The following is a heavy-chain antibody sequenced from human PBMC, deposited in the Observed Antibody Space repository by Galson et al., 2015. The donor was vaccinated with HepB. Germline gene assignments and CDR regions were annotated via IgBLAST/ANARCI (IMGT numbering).Heavy chain of an antibody. CDR3: ARPAVGDYYYYCMAV. Sequence: QSGAEVKKPGESLRISCKGSGYSFTSYWISWVRQMPGKGLEWVGRIDPSDSYTNYSPSFQGHVTISADKSISTAYLQWSSLKASDTAIYYCARPAVGDYYYYCMAVRGQGTTVTVPS. V-gene: IGHV5-10-1*01. D-gene: IGHD3-10*01. CDR1: GYSFTSYW. CDR2: IDPSDSYT. J-gene: IGHJ6*02.